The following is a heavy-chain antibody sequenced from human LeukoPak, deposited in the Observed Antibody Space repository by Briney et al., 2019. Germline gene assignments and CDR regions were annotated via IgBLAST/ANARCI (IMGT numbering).Heavy chain of an antibody. CDR1: GFPFSDSW. V-gene: IGHV3-7*01. Sequence: GGSLRLSCAASGFPFSDSWWDWVRQAPGKGMEWVANIKQDGSEKHYADSVKGRFTISRDNAKNSLFLQMNGLRAEDTAVYYCSRRLDYWGQGALVTVSS. CDR2: IKQDGSEK. J-gene: IGHJ4*02. CDR3: SRRLDY.